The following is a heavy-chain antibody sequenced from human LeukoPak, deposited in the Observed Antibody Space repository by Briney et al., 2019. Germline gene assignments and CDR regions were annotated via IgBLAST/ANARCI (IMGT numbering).Heavy chain of an antibody. CDR1: GGSFSGYY. Sequence: PSETLSLTCAVYGGSFSGYYWSWIRQPPGKGLEWMGEINHSGSTNYNPSLKSRVTISVDTSKNQFSLKLSSVTAADTAVYYCAREVWWALVRLRPYYFDYWGQGTLVTVSS. V-gene: IGHV4-34*01. CDR2: INHSGST. CDR3: AREVWWALVRLRPYYFDY. D-gene: IGHD1-26*01. J-gene: IGHJ4*02.